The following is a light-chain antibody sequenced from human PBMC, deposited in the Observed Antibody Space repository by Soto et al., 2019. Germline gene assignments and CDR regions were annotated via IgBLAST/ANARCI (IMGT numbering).Light chain of an antibody. V-gene: IGLV2-14*01. CDR1: SSDVGGYNY. CDR2: DVS. CDR3: SSYTSSSTAPKV. J-gene: IGLJ1*01. Sequence: QSALTQPASVSGYPGQSITISCTGTSSDVGGYNYVSWYQQHPGKAPKLMIYDVSNRPSGVSNRFSGSKSGNTASLTISGLQAEDEADYYCSSYTSSSTAPKVFGTGTKLTVL.